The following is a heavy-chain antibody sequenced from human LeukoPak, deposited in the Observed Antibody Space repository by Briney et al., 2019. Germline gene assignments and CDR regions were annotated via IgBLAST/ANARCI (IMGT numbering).Heavy chain of an antibody. CDR3: ARGGARTTMLINY. Sequence: PSETLSLTCTVSGGSISSYYWSWVRQPPGKGLEWIGYIYYSGGTTYNPSLKSRVTISVDTSKNQFSLKLSSVTAADTAVYYCARGGARTTMLINYWGQGTLVTVSS. CDR1: GGSISSYY. D-gene: IGHD3-16*01. J-gene: IGHJ4*02. CDR2: IYYSGGT. V-gene: IGHV4-59*01.